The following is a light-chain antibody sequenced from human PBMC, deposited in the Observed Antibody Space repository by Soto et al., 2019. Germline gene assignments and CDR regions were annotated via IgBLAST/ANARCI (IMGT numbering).Light chain of an antibody. CDR2: AAS. V-gene: IGKV1-39*01. CDR1: QTITSY. Sequence: DIQMTQSPSSLSASVGDRVTITCRASQTITSYLNWYQQIPGKAPKLLIYAASSLQSGVPSRFSGSGSGRDFTLTISSLQPEDFATYYCQQSYSSPPTFGQGTKVDIK. J-gene: IGKJ1*01. CDR3: QQSYSSPPT.